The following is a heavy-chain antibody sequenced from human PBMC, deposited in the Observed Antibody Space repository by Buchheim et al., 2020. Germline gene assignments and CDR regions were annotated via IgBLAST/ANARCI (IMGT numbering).Heavy chain of an antibody. CDR1: GFTFSAYS. Sequence: EVQLVESGGGLVQPGGSLRLTCAASGFTFSAYSMNWVRQAPGKGLEWISYITGSSGDIVYADSVRGRFSFSSDNAKNSLYLQMNSLRAEETAVVYCGRDAVDYGVRFGFDCWGQGT. CDR2: ITGSSGDI. J-gene: IGHJ5*01. CDR3: GRDAVDYGVRFGFDC. V-gene: IGHV3-48*01. D-gene: IGHD4/OR15-4a*01.